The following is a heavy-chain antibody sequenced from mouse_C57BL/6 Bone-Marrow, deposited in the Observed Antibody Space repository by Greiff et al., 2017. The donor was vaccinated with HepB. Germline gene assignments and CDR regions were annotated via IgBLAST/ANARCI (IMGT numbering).Heavy chain of an antibody. J-gene: IGHJ4*01. V-gene: IGHV14-4*01. Sequence: VQLKESGAELVRPGASVKLSCTASGFNIKDDYMHWVKQRPEQGLEWIGWIDPENGDTEYASKFQGKATITADTSSNTAYLQLSSLTSEDTAFYYCTTGALYAMDYWGQGTSVTVSS. CDR2: IDPENGDT. CDR1: GFNIKDDY. CDR3: TTGALYAMDY. D-gene: IGHD3-1*01.